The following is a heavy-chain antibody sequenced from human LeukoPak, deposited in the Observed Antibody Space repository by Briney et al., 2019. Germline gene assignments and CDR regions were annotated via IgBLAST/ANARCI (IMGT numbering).Heavy chain of an antibody. V-gene: IGHV3-30*02. CDR1: GFTFSSYG. CDR3: AKGSPLSSWREFFDY. J-gene: IGHJ4*02. Sequence: GGSLRLSCAASGFTFSSYGMHWVRQAPGKGLEWVAFIQYDGSNKYYADSVKGRFTISRDNSKNTLYLQMNSLRAEDTAVYYCAKGSPLSSWREFFDYWGQGTLVTVSS. D-gene: IGHD6-13*01. CDR2: IQYDGSNK.